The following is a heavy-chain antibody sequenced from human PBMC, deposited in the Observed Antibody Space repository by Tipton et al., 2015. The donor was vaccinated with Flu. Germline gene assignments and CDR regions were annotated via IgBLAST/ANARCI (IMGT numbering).Heavy chain of an antibody. CDR3: ARGVYSSGWYPFFDY. CDR2: INQGGSQR. CDR1: SFTFSDNW. V-gene: IGHV3-7*01. D-gene: IGHD6-19*01. Sequence: SLRLSCTVSSFTFSDNWMDWVRQAPGKGLEWVANINQGGSQRYYVDSVKGRFTISRDNAKRSLYLQLDSLRAEDTGVYYCARGVYSSGWYPFFDYWGQGTLVTVSS. J-gene: IGHJ4*02.